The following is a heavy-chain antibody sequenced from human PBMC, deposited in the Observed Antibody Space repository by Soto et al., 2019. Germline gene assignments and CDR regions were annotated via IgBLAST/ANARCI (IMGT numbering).Heavy chain of an antibody. CDR2: IYSGGST. Sequence: GGSLRLSCAASGFTVSSNYMSWVRQAPGKGLEWVSVIYSGGSTYYADSVKGRFTISRDNSKNTLYLQMNSLRAEDTAVYYCARDLGIAVAGTGYWGQGTLVTVSS. V-gene: IGHV3-66*01. CDR1: GFTVSSNY. CDR3: ARDLGIAVAGTGY. J-gene: IGHJ4*02. D-gene: IGHD6-19*01.